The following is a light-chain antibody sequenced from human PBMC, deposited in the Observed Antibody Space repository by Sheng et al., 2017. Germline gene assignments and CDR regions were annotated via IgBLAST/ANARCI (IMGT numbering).Light chain of an antibody. CDR1: QSVSTW. V-gene: IGKV1-5*03. Sequence: DIQMTQSPSTLSASVGDRVSITCRASQSVSTWLAWYQQKPGKAPKLLIYKASTLQSGVPPRFSGSGSGTDFTLTISSLQPDDFATYYCQQYDSEITFGQGTRLEIK. J-gene: IGKJ5*01. CDR3: QQYDSEIT. CDR2: KAS.